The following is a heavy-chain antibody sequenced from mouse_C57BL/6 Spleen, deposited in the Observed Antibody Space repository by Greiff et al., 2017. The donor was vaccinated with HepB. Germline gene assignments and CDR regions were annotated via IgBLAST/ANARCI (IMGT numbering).Heavy chain of an antibody. CDR2: IDPSDSET. V-gene: IGHV1-52*01. D-gene: IGHD2-14*01. CDR1: GYTFTSYW. Sequence: VQVVESGAELVRPGSSVKLSCKASGYTFTSYWMHWVKQRPIQGLEWIGNIDPSDSETHYNQKFKDKATLTVDKSSSTAYMQLSSLTSEDSAVYYCGRGVRQTYFDVWGTGSTVTVAA. CDR3: GRGVRQTYFDV. J-gene: IGHJ1*03.